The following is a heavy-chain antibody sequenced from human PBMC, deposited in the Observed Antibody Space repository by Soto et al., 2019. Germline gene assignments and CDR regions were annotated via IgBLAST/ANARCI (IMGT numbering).Heavy chain of an antibody. J-gene: IGHJ4*02. V-gene: IGHV4-59*08. Sequence: SETLSLTCTVSGGSISSYYWSWIRQPPGKGLEWIGYIYYSASTNYSPSLKSRVTISVDTSKNQFSLNLSSVTAADTAVYYCARHLPHCGGDCYSLDYWGQGTLVTVSS. CDR3: ARHLPHCGGDCYSLDY. D-gene: IGHD2-21*02. CDR2: IYYSAST. CDR1: GGSISSYY.